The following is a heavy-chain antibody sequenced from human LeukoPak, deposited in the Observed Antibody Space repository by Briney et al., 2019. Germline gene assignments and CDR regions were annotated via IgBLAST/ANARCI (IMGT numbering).Heavy chain of an antibody. V-gene: IGHV4-59*08. J-gene: IGHJ4*02. Sequence: SETLSLTCTVSGGSISSYYWSWIRQPPGKGLEWIGYIYYSGSTNYKPSLKSRVTISVDTSKNQFSLKLRSVTAADTAVCYCARHTQYSSSWIDYWGQGTLVTVSS. CDR3: ARHTQYSSSWIDY. CDR1: GGSISSYY. D-gene: IGHD6-13*01. CDR2: IYYSGST.